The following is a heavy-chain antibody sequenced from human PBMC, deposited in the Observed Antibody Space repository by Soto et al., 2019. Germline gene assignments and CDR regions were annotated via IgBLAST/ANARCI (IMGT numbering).Heavy chain of an antibody. V-gene: IGHV3-30-3*01. Sequence: GGSLRLSCAASGFTFSSYAMHWVRQAPGKGLEWVAVISYDGSNKYYADSVKGRFTISRDNSKNTLYLQMNSLRAEDTAVYYCARDGLYCSGGSCYSNYGTDVWGQGTTVTVS. D-gene: IGHD2-15*01. CDR1: GFTFSSYA. CDR3: ARDGLYCSGGSCYSNYGTDV. J-gene: IGHJ6*02. CDR2: ISYDGSNK.